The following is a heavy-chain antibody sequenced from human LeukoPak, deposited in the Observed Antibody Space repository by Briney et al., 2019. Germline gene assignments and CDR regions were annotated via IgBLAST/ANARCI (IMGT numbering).Heavy chain of an antibody. D-gene: IGHD6-13*01. J-gene: IGHJ4*02. V-gene: IGHV4-4*02. Sequence: SETLSLTCAVSGGSISSSNWWSWVRQPPGKGLEWIGEIYHSGSTNYNPSLKSRVTISVDKSKNQFSLKLSSVTAADTAVYYCARVAAAGPTYFDYWGQGTLVTVSS. CDR2: IYHSGST. CDR1: GGSISSSNW. CDR3: ARVAAAGPTYFDY.